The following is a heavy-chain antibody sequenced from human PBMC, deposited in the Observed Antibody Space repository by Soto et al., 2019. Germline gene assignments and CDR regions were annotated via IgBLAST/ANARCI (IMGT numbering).Heavy chain of an antibody. D-gene: IGHD6-19*01. V-gene: IGHV3-7*05. CDR2: IKRDGSEE. J-gene: IGHJ4*02. Sequence: EVQVVESGGGLVQPGGSLRLSCAASGFTFSRHWMSWVRQAPGKGLEWVANIKRDGSEEYSVDSEKGRFTISRDNAKNSLYLQMNSLSADDMAVYYCARVGSGWYVDYWGQGTLVTVSS. CDR1: GFTFSRHW. CDR3: ARVGSGWYVDY.